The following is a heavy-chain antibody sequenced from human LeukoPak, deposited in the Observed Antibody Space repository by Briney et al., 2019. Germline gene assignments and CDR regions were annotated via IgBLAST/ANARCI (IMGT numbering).Heavy chain of an antibody. V-gene: IGHV3-30*04. J-gene: IGHJ3*01. CDR2: ISYDGNFR. CDR1: GFTFSSYA. CDR3: ARPAPPGGIVYGFHF. D-gene: IGHD3-16*02. Sequence: HPGGSLRLSCAASGFTFSSYAMHWVRQVPGKGLEWVALISYDGNFRNYAESVKGRFTISRDNSKNTVHLQMNSLGAEDTAVYYCARPAPPGGIVYGFHFWGQGTMVTVSS.